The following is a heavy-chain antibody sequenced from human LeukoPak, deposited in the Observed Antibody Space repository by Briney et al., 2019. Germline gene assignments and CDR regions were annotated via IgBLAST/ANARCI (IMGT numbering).Heavy chain of an antibody. J-gene: IGHJ3*02. CDR3: AKSNGYGLIDI. V-gene: IGHV4-4*02. Sequence: SETLSLTCAVSGGSISSSNWWSWVRQPPGKGLEWIGEIYHSGSTNYNPSLKSRVTISVDKSKNQFSLKLNSVTAADTAVYYCAKSNGYGLIDIWGQGTMVTVSS. CDR1: GGSISSSNW. D-gene: IGHD2-8*01. CDR2: IYHSGST.